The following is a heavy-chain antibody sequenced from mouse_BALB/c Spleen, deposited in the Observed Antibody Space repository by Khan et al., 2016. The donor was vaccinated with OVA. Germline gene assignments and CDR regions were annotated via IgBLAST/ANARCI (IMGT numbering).Heavy chain of an antibody. V-gene: IGHV3-2*02. CDR2: INYSGGT. J-gene: IGHJ3*01. CDR1: GYSITSDYA. Sequence: VQLKELGPGLVKPSQSLSLTCTVTGYSITSDYAWNWIRQFPENKLEWMGYINYSGGTRYLPSLKSRISITLDTSKNQFFLQLNSVTTEDSATYYCARLFTYWGQGTLVTVS. CDR3: ARLFTY.